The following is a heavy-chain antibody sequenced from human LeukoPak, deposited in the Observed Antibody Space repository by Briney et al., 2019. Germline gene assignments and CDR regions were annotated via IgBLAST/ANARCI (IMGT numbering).Heavy chain of an antibody. CDR3: ARDVTGDEWFDP. D-gene: IGHD4-17*01. CDR2: IDYSGTT. J-gene: IGHJ5*02. Sequence: SETLSLTCTVSGGSISSYYWSWIRQPPGKRLEWIANIDYSGTTNHNPSLKSRVTISVDTSKNQVTLKVSSVTAADTAVYFCARDVTGDEWFDPWGQGTLVTVSS. CDR1: GGSISSYY. V-gene: IGHV4-59*01.